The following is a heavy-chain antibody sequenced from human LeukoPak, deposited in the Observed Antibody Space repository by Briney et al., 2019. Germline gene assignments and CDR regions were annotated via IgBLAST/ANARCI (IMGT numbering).Heavy chain of an antibody. D-gene: IGHD3-22*01. CDR1: GGSISSYY. V-gene: IGHV4-59*12. J-gene: IGHJ4*02. CDR2: MYFSGST. Sequence: SETLSLTCTVSGGSISSYYWNWIRQPPGKGLEWIGSMYFSGSTYYNPSLKSRVTISVDTSKNQLSLKLSSVTAADTAVYYCARAGHYYDSSGYYELHYWGQGTLVTVSS. CDR3: ARAGHYYDSSGYYELHY.